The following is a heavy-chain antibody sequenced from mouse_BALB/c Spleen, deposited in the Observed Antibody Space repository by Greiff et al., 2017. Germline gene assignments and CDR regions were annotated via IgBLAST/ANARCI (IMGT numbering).Heavy chain of an antibody. J-gene: IGHJ4*01. CDR2: ISYSGST. CDR3: ASRGSYYYAMDY. Sequence: DVKLQESGPGLVKPSQSLSLTCTVTGYSITSDYAWNWIRQFPGNKLEWMGYISYSGSTSYNPSLKSRISITRDTSKNQFFLQLNSVTTEDTATYYCASRGSYYYAMDYWGQGTSVTVSS. CDR1: GYSITSDYA. V-gene: IGHV3-2*02.